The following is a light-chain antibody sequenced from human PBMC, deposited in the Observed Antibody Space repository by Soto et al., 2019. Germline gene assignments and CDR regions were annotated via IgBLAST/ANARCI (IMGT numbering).Light chain of an antibody. Sequence: EIVMTQSPATLSVSPGERVTLSCTASQSISSNLAWYQQKPGQSPRLLIFGASFRATGIAARFSGSGSGTEFTLTITSLQSEDFAVYSCQQYHDWPPFTFGQGTRLEIK. CDR3: QQYHDWPPFT. CDR2: GAS. J-gene: IGKJ5*01. CDR1: QSISSN. V-gene: IGKV3-15*01.